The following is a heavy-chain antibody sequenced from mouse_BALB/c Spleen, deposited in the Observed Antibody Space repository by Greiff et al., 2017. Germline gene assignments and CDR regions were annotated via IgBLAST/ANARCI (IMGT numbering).Heavy chain of an antibody. CDR2: IDPANGNT. CDR3: APVMMIVAY. CDR1: GFNIKDTS. Sequence: VQLQQSGAELVKPGASVKLSCTASGFNIKDTSMHWVKQRPEQGLEWIGRIDPANGNTKYDPKFQDKATITADTSSNTAYLQLSSLTSEDTAVYYYAPVMMIVAYWGQGTLVTVSA. V-gene: IGHV14-3*02. J-gene: IGHJ3*01. D-gene: IGHD2-3*01.